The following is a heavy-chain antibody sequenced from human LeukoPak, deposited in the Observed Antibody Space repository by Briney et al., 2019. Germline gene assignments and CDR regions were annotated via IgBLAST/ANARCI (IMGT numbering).Heavy chain of an antibody. V-gene: IGHV3-21*01. CDR1: GFTFSSYN. Sequence: GGSLRLSCAASGFTFSSYNMNWVRQAPGKGLEWVSSISTSSNYIYYADSAKGRFTISRDNAKNSLYLQMNSLRAEDTAVYYCARDRSAPPSDYWGQGTLVTVSS. CDR3: ARDRSAPPSDY. CDR2: ISTSSNYI. J-gene: IGHJ4*02.